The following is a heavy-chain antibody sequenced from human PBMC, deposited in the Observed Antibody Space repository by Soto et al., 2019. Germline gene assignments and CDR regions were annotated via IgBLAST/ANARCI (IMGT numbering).Heavy chain of an antibody. J-gene: IGHJ6*02. Sequence: ASVKVSCKASGYTFTSYGISWVRQAPGQGLEWMGWISAYNGNTNYAQKLQGRVTMTTDTSTSTAYMELRSLRSDDTAVYYCARKLGYCSGGSCSPDDNYGMDVWGQGTMVTVSS. D-gene: IGHD2-15*01. CDR2: ISAYNGNT. V-gene: IGHV1-18*01. CDR1: GYTFTSYG. CDR3: ARKLGYCSGGSCSPDDNYGMDV.